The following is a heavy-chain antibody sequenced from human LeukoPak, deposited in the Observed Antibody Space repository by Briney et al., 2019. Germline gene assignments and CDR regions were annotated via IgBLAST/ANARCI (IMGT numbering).Heavy chain of an antibody. CDR1: GFTFSIYG. J-gene: IGHJ4*02. Sequence: GGSLRLSCAASGFTFSIYGMHWVRQSPGKGLEWVAVIWNDGSNKYYADSVKGRFTISKDNSKNTLFLQMNSLRAEDTAVYYCVRASGSYDYWGQGTLVTVSS. D-gene: IGHD1-26*01. CDR2: IWNDGSNK. CDR3: VRASGSYDY. V-gene: IGHV3-33*01.